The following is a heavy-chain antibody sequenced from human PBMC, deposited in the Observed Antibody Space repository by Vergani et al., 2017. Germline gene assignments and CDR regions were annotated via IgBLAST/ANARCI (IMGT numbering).Heavy chain of an antibody. J-gene: IGHJ4*02. D-gene: IGHD5-18*01. CDR1: GFTFSRYA. V-gene: IGHV3-23*04. CDR3: ANGGRYSYGYFDY. Sequence: EVQLVESGGGLVQPGGSLRLSCAASGFTFSRYAMSWVRQAPGKGLEWVSAISGSGGSTYYADSVKGRFTISRDNSKNTLYLQMNSLRAEDTAVYYCANGGRYSYGYFDYWGQGTLVTVSS. CDR2: ISGSGGST.